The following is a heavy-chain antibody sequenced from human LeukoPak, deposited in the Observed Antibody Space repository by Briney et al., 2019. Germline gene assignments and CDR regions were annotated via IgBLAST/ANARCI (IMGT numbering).Heavy chain of an antibody. CDR1: GFTFRVYA. Sequence: GGSLRLSCAASGFTFRVYAMSWVRQAPGKGLEWVSTINSGGNTYYADSVKGRFTISRDNANNLVFLQMNSLRAEDTAVYYCARGWNYAFRFDDWGQGTLVTVSS. V-gene: IGHV3-69-1*01. CDR3: ARGWNYAFRFDD. CDR2: INSGGNT. J-gene: IGHJ4*02. D-gene: IGHD3-3*01.